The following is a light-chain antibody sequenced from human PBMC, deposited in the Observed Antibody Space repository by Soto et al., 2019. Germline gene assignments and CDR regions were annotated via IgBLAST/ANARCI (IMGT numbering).Light chain of an antibody. CDR3: QVYGPSPPIT. V-gene: IGKV3-20*01. Sequence: EIVLTQSPGTLSLSPGERATLSCRANQSVTSNSLAWFQQIPGQAPRLLIHGASNRATGIPDRFSGSGSGADFTLTISRLEPEDFAVYYCQVYGPSPPITFGQGTRLEI. CDR2: GAS. J-gene: IGKJ5*01. CDR1: QSVTSNS.